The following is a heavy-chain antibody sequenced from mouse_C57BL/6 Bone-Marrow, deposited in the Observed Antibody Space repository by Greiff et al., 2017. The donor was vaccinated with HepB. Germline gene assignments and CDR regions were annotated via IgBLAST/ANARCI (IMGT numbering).Heavy chain of an antibody. CDR3: ARQRTTVVAEDYFDY. D-gene: IGHD1-1*01. V-gene: IGHV5-17*01. CDR1: GFTFSDYG. CDR2: ISSGSSTI. Sequence: EVKLVESGGGLVKPGGSLKLSCAASGFTFSDYGMHWVRQAPEKGLEWVAYISSGSSTIYYADTVKGRFTISRDNAKNTLFLQMTSLRSEDTAMYYCARQRTTVVAEDYFDYWGQGTTLTVSS. J-gene: IGHJ2*01.